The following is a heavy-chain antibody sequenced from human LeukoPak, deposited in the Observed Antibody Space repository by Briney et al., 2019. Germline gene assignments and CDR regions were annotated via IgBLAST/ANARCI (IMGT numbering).Heavy chain of an antibody. CDR3: AKSSSSGSSAGTFDY. D-gene: IGHD1-26*01. V-gene: IGHV3-74*01. CDR2: INSDGRST. CDR1: GFTLSSYW. J-gene: IGHJ4*02. Sequence: GGSLRLSCAASGFTLSSYWMHWVRQASGKGLVWVSCINSDGRSTSYADSVKGRFTISRDNSKNTLYLQMNSLRAEDTAVYYCAKSSSSGSSAGTFDYWGQGTLVTVSS.